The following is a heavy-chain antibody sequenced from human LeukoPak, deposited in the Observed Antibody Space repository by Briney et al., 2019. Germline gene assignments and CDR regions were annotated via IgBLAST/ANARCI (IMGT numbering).Heavy chain of an antibody. CDR3: ARLFFSGARCSRGGGFGY. CDR2: ISYSGSP. V-gene: IGHV4-31*03. J-gene: IGHJ4*02. D-gene: IGHD1-26*01. CDR1: GASISSGGYF. Sequence: SQTLSLTCTVSGASISSGGYFWTWIRQHPGKGLEWIGYISYSGSPYYSPSLESRVTISADTSQNQFSLKLNSVTAADTAIYYCARLFFSGARCSRGGGFGYLGRGTLVTVSS.